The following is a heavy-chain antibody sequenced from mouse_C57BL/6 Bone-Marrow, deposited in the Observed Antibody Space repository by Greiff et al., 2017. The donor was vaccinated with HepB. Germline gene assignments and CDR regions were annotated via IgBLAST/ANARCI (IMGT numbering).Heavy chain of an antibody. CDR3: ARSPRRLYYFDY. J-gene: IGHJ2*01. D-gene: IGHD3-2*02. CDR1: GYTFTDYY. V-gene: IGHV1-76*01. CDR2: IYPGSGNT. Sequence: VQLQHSGAELVRPGASVKLSCKASGYTFTDYYINWVKQRPGQGLEWIARIYPGSGNTYYNEKFKGKATLTAEKSSSTAYMQLSSLTSEDSAVYFCARSPRRLYYFDYWGQGTTLTVSS.